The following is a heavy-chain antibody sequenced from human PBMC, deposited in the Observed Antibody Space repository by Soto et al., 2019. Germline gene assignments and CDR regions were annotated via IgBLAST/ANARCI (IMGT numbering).Heavy chain of an antibody. D-gene: IGHD3-22*01. CDR2: ISYEGSNK. CDR1: GFTFSSYG. J-gene: IGHJ4*02. CDR3: AGGVYYYDSSGYYSPFDY. Sequence: GGSLRLSCAASGFTFSSYGMHWVRQAPGKGLEWVAVISYEGSNKYYADSVKGRFTISRDNSKNTLYLQMNSLRAEDTAVYYCAGGVYYYDSSGYYSPFDYWGQGTLVTVSS. V-gene: IGHV3-30*03.